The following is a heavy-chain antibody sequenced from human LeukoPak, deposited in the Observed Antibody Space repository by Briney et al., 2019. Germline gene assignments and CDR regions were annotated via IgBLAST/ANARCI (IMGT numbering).Heavy chain of an antibody. V-gene: IGHV3-30*12. CDR1: GFTFRANG. D-gene: IGHD6-19*01. CDR2: ISYDGVNK. CDR3: ARGLYNNGWYYSDY. Sequence: GGSLRLSCAASGFTFRANGMHWVRQAPGKGLEWVAFISYDGVNKFYVDSVKGRFSISSDNSKSTLYLQMNSLRAEDTAVYHCARGLYNNGWYYSDYWGHGTLVTVSS. J-gene: IGHJ4*01.